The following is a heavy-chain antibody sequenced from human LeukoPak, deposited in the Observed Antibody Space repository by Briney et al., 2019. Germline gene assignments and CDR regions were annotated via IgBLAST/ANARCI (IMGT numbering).Heavy chain of an antibody. CDR2: ITSSGNYI. V-gene: IGHV3-21*01. D-gene: IGHD3-9*01. CDR3: ARDRPTLTGYYPFDY. Sequence: GGSLRLSCAASGFTFSSYSMNWVRQAPGKGLEWVSSITSSGNYIYYADSMRGRFTISRDNAKNSLYLQMNSLRAEDTAVYYCARDRPTLTGYYPFDYWGQGTLVTVSS. J-gene: IGHJ4*02. CDR1: GFTFSSYS.